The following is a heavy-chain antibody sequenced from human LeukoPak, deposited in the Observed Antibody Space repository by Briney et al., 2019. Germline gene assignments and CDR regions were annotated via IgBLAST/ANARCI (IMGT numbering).Heavy chain of an antibody. V-gene: IGHV3-33*01. CDR3: ASISSSWYLDY. CDR1: GFTFSSYG. CDR2: IWYDGSNK. Sequence: GRSLRLSCAASGFTFSSYGMHWVRQAPGKGLEWVAVIWYDGSNKYYADSVKGRFTISRDNSKNTLYLQMNSLRAEDTAVYYCASISSSWYLDYWGQGTLVNVSS. J-gene: IGHJ4*02. D-gene: IGHD6-13*01.